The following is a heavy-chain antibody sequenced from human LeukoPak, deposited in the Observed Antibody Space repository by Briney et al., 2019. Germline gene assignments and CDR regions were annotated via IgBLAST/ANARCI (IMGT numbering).Heavy chain of an antibody. Sequence: SETLSLTCAVYGGSFSGYYWSWIRQPPGKGLEWVGEINHSGSTNYNPSLKSRVTISVATSKNQFSLKLSSVTAADTAVYYCARAHSGSGSYYSTFDYWGQGTLVTVSS. V-gene: IGHV4-34*01. D-gene: IGHD3-10*01. CDR3: ARAHSGSGSYYSTFDY. CDR2: INHSGST. J-gene: IGHJ4*02. CDR1: GGSFSGYY.